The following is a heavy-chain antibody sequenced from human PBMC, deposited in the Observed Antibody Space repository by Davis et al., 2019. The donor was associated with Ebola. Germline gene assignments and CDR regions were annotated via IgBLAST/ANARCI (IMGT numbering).Heavy chain of an antibody. V-gene: IGHV1-46*03. Sequence: ASVQVSCNASSYTFSSYYVHWIRQAPGQGLEWVGMINPKDGRTTYPQKFQGRVTVTRDTSTTTVYMDLSSLRSEDTALYYCTTPGGQDSGYDVFDIWGQGTMVTVSS. CDR1: SYTFSSYY. D-gene: IGHD5-12*01. J-gene: IGHJ3*02. CDR2: INPKDGRT. CDR3: TTPGGQDSGYDVFDI.